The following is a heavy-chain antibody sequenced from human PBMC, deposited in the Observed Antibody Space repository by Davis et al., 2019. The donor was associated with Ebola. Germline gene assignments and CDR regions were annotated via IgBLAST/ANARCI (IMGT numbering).Heavy chain of an antibody. V-gene: IGHV3-74*01. CDR1: GFTFSKAW. CDR2: TNSDGSIT. D-gene: IGHD2-2*01. Sequence: GESLKISCAASGFTFSKAWMNWVRQAPGKGLVWVSRTNSDGSITSYADSVKGRFTISRDNAKNTLYLQMNSLRDEDTAVYYCARGTHYAHDYWGQGTLVTVSS. CDR3: ARGTHYAHDY. J-gene: IGHJ4*02.